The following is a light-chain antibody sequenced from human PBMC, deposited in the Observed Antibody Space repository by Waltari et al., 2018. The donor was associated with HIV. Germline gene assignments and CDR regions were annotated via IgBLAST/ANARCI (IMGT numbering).Light chain of an antibody. V-gene: IGKV2-28*01. Sequence: IVMTPSPLSLPVTPGEPASISCMSKQSLLHIHGSNSLNRYLQKPGPSPQLLIYLGSERAAGVPDRFSGSGSGTDFTLKISSVEAEDVGVYYGMQAIVSYTFGQGTKLEIK. CDR2: LGS. J-gene: IGKJ2*01. CDR1: QSLLHIHGSNS. CDR3: MQAIVSYT.